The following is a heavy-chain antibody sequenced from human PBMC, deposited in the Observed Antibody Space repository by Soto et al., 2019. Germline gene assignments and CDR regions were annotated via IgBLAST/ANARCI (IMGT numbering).Heavy chain of an antibody. Sequence: ASVKVSCKASGYTSNRYSIHWVRQAPGQRLEWMGWINGGNGDTKYSQKFQGRVTTTRDTSASTAYLELSSLTSEDTAVYYCASQVEMEWGGNYYYSMDVWGQGTTVTSP. J-gene: IGHJ6*02. CDR2: INGGNGDT. D-gene: IGHD3-3*01. CDR3: ASQVEMEWGGNYYYSMDV. CDR1: GYTSNRYS. V-gene: IGHV1-3*01.